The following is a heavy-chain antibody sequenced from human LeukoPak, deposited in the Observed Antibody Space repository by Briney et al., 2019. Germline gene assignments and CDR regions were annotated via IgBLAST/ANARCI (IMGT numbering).Heavy chain of an antibody. CDR3: ARHSGNCNSATCFSDAFDI. CDR2: ISLRGRTK. Sequence: GGSLRLSCVASGFTFRDYYMSWIRQAPGKGLEWISYISLRGRTKKYADSLKGRFTISRDNAEKSLYLQMSSLRAEDTAVYYCARHSGNCNSATCFSDAFDIWGQGTKVTVSS. CDR1: GFTFRDYY. V-gene: IGHV3-11*01. D-gene: IGHD2-2*01. J-gene: IGHJ3*02.